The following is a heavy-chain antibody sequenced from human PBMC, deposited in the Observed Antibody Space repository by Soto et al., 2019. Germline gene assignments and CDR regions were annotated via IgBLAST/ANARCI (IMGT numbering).Heavy chain of an antibody. CDR3: ARAAARPDSHDDY. J-gene: IGHJ4*02. V-gene: IGHV3-30-3*01. CDR1: GFTFSSYA. Sequence: QPGGSLRLSCAASGFTFSSYAMHWVRQAPGKGLEWVAVISYDGSNKYYADSMKGRFTISRDNSKNTLYLQMNSLRAEDTAVYYCARAAARPDSHDDYWGQGTLVTVSS. CDR2: ISYDGSNK. D-gene: IGHD6-6*01.